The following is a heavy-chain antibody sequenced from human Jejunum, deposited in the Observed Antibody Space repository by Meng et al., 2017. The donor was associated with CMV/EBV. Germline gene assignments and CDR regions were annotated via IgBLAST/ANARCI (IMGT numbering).Heavy chain of an antibody. CDR1: GFTYSNFW. J-gene: IGHJ4*02. V-gene: IGHV3-7*01. D-gene: IGHD2-15*01. CDR2: IKQDGSAT. CDR3: VREDIVVFDY. Sequence: CAVSGFTYSNFWMSWVRQSPGMGLEWVANIKQDGSATYYADSVKGRFTISRNNAKNSLYLQMDNLRADDTAVYYCVREDIVVFDYWGQGTLVTVSS.